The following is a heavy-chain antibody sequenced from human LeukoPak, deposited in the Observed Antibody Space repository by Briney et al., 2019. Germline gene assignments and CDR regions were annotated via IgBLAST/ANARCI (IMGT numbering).Heavy chain of an antibody. CDR2: INPNSGGT. CDR3: ARGRVGANNWFDP. V-gene: IGHV1-2*02. CDR1: GYTFTAYY. D-gene: IGHD1-26*01. J-gene: IGHJ5*02. Sequence: ASVKVSCKASGYTFTAYYMHWVRQAPGQGLEWMGWINPNSGGTNYAQRLQGRVTLTTDTSISTAYMELSRLRSDDTAVYYCARGRVGANNWFDPWGQGSLVTVSS.